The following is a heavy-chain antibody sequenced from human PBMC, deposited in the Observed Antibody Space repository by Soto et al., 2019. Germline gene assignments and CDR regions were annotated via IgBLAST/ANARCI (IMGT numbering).Heavy chain of an antibody. CDR3: ARVNYDYVWGSYRPYGMDV. CDR1: GGSISSGGYS. D-gene: IGHD3-16*02. J-gene: IGHJ6*02. CDR2: IYHSGST. V-gene: IGHV4-30-2*01. Sequence: QLQLQESGSGLVKPSQTLSLTCAVSGGSISSGGYSWSWIRQPPGKGLEWIGYIYHSGSTYYNPCLKSRVTISVDRSKNQFSLKLSSVTAADTAVYYCARVNYDYVWGSYRPYGMDVWGQGTTVTVSS.